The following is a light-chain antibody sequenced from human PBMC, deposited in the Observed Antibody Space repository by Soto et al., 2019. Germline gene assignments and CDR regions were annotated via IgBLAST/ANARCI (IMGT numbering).Light chain of an antibody. J-gene: IGKJ2*01. CDR3: QQYDTSPPLYT. V-gene: IGKV3-20*01. CDR1: QTVDSTY. Sequence: EVVLTQSPGTLSLSPGERATLSCRASQTVDSTYLAWYQQKPGQAPRLLIYRASSRAAGGPDRFSGSGSGTDFTLTISKLDPEDFAVYYCQQYDTSPPLYTFGQGTKLEIK. CDR2: RAS.